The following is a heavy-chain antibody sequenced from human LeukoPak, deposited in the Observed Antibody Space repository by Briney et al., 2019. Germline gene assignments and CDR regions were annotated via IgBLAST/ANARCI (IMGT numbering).Heavy chain of an antibody. CDR3: AKDISAAAGTRWAFDI. V-gene: IGHV3-30*18. D-gene: IGHD6-13*01. J-gene: IGHJ3*02. Sequence: GGSLRLSCAASGFTFSTYWMHWVRQAPGKGLEWVAVISYDGSNKYYADSVKGRFTISRDNSKNTLYLQMNSLRAEDTAVYYCAKDISAAAGTRWAFDIWGQGTMVTVSS. CDR1: GFTFSTYW. CDR2: ISYDGSNK.